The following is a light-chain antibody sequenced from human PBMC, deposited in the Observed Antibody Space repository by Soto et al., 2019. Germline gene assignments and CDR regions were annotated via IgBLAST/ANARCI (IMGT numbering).Light chain of an antibody. CDR1: QSVSSSY. J-gene: IGKJ1*01. Sequence: EIVLTQSPGTLSLSPGERATLSCRASQSVSSSYLAWYQQNPGQAPRLLIYGSSIRATGIPDRFSGSGSGTDFTLTISRLEPEDFAVYYCQQYAGSLSWTFGQGTKVDIK. CDR2: GSS. V-gene: IGKV3-20*01. CDR3: QQYAGSLSWT.